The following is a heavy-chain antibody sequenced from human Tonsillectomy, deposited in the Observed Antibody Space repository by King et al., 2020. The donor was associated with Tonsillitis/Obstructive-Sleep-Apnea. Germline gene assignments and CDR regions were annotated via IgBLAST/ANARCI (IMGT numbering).Heavy chain of an antibody. CDR3: ARGPSDDSNYGWFDP. D-gene: IGHD4-11*01. CDR2: INPSGGST. Sequence: EQLVQSGAEVKKPGASVKVSCKASGYTFTSYYMHWVRQAPGQGLEWMGVINPSGGSTSYAQKFQGRVTMTRDTSTNTVYMELSSLRSEDTAVYYCARGPSDDSNYGWFDPWGQGTLVTVSS. J-gene: IGHJ5*02. V-gene: IGHV1-46*01. CDR1: GYTFTSYY.